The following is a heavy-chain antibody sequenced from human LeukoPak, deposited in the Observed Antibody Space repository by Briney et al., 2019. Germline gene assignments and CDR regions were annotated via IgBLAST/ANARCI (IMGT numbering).Heavy chain of an antibody. CDR1: GCTFSSYA. D-gene: IGHD5-18*01. J-gene: IGHJ4*02. Sequence: ASVKVSCKASGCTFSSYAISWVRQAPGQGLEWMGRIIPILGIANYAQKFQGRVTITADKSTSTAYMELSSLRSEDTAVYYCARDLPTAIFDYWGQGTLVTVSS. CDR2: IIPILGIA. V-gene: IGHV1-69*04. CDR3: ARDLPTAIFDY.